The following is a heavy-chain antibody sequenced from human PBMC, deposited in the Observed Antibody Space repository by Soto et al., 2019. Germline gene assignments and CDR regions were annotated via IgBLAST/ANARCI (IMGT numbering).Heavy chain of an antibody. V-gene: IGHV3-30-3*01. CDR1: GFTFSSYA. D-gene: IGHD3-22*01. CDR3: ARDRGTYYDSSGYYYWPSGCDY. Sequence: QVQLVESGGGVVQPGRSLRLSCAASGFTFSSYAMHWVRQAPGKGLEWVAVISYDGSNKYYADSVKGRFTISRDNSKNTLYLQMNSLRAEDTDVYYCARDRGTYYDSSGYYYWPSGCDYWGEGTLVTVSS. CDR2: ISYDGSNK. J-gene: IGHJ4*02.